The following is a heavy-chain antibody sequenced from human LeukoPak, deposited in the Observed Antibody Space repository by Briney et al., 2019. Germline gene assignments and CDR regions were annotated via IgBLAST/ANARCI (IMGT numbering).Heavy chain of an antibody. Sequence: ASVKVSCKTSGYSFTDYYMHWVRQAPGQGLEWMGWINPNSGGTSSAQKFQGRVTMTRDTSISTVYMEVSWLTSDDTAIYYCARADRLHGGPYLICQWGQGTLVTVSS. CDR2: INPNSGGT. CDR3: ARADRLHGGPYLICQ. CDR1: GYSFTDYY. J-gene: IGHJ4*02. D-gene: IGHD3-16*01. V-gene: IGHV1-2*02.